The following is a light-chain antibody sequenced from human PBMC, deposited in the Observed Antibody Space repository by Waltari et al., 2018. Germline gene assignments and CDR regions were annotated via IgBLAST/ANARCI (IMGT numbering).Light chain of an antibody. Sequence: QSALTQPRSVSGSPGQSVTISCTGTSSDVGGYMYFSWYQHHPGKAPKLMIYAVSKRPSGVPDRFSGSKSGNTASLTISGLQAEDEADYYCCSYAGSFYVFGTGTKVTVL. V-gene: IGLV2-11*01. CDR1: SSDVGGYMY. J-gene: IGLJ1*01. CDR3: CSYAGSFYV. CDR2: AVS.